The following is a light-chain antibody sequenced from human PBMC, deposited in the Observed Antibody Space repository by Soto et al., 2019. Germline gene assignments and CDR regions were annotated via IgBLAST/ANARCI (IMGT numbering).Light chain of an antibody. J-gene: IGKJ5*01. V-gene: IGKV3D-20*02. CDR1: QSVSSSY. CDR3: QQRSNWRIT. CDR2: GAS. Sequence: EIVLTQSPGTLSLSTGEGATLSCRASQSVSSSYLAWYQQKPGQAPRLLIYGASSRATGIPDRFSGSGSGTDSTLTISRLEPEDFAVYYCQQRSNWRITFGQGTRLEIK.